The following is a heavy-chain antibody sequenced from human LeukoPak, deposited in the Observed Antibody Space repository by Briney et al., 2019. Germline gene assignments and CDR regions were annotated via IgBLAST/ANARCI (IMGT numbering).Heavy chain of an antibody. V-gene: IGHV1-69*05. D-gene: IGHD3-3*01. CDR3: ARDIGSSTIFDNWFDP. J-gene: IGHJ5*02. CDR2: IIPIFGTA. Sequence: SVKVSCKASGGTFSSYAISWVRQAPGQGLEWIGGIIPIFGTANYAQKFQGRVTITTDESTSTAYMELSSLRSEDTAVYYCARDIGSSTIFDNWFDPWGQGTLVTVSS. CDR1: GGTFSSYA.